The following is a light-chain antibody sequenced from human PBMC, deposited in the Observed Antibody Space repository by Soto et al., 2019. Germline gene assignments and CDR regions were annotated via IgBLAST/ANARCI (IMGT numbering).Light chain of an antibody. CDR2: EVS. V-gene: IGLV2-14*01. CDR3: SSYTSISTLYV. J-gene: IGLJ1*01. CDR1: NSDLGGYNY. Sequence: QSALAQPASVCGSPGQSITISCTGTNSDLGGYNYVSWYQQHPGKAPELMIYEVSHRPSGVSNRFSGSKSDNTASLTISGLQAEDEADYYCSSYTSISTLYVFGTGTKVTVL.